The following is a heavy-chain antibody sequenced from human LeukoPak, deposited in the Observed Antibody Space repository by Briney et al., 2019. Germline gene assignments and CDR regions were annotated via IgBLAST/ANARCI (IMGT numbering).Heavy chain of an antibody. V-gene: IGHV5-51*01. CDR2: IYPGDSDS. Sequence: GESLKISCKGSGYSFTNYWIGWVRQMPGKGLEWKGVIYPGDSDSRYSPSFQGQVTISVDKSISSAYLQWSSLKASDTAMYYCARRDVNAMDVWGQGTTVIVSS. CDR3: ARRDVNAMDV. D-gene: IGHD2/OR15-2a*01. J-gene: IGHJ6*02. CDR1: GYSFTNYW.